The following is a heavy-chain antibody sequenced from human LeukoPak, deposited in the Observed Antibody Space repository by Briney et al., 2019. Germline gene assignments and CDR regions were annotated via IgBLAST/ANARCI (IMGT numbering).Heavy chain of an antibody. Sequence: ASVKVSCKVSGYTLTELSMHWVRQAPGKGLEWMGGFDPEDGETIYAQKFQGRVTMTEDTSTDTAYMELSSLRSEDRAVYYCATGQWAPGGWFDPWGQGTLVTVSS. CDR2: FDPEDGET. D-gene: IGHD6-19*01. CDR1: GYTLTELS. J-gene: IGHJ5*02. V-gene: IGHV1-24*01. CDR3: ATGQWAPGGWFDP.